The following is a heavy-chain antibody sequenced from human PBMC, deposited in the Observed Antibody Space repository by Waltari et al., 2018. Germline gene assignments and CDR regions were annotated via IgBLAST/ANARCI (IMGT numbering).Heavy chain of an antibody. CDR1: GGSISRGSYY. Sequence: QVQLQESGPGLVKPSQTLSLTCTVSGGSISRGSYYWSWIRQPAGKGLEWIGRIYTSGSTNYNPSLKSRVTISVDTSKNQFSLKLSSVTAADTAVYYCARDYTGSGYMDVWGKGTTVTVSS. J-gene: IGHJ6*03. CDR2: IYTSGST. CDR3: ARDYTGSGYMDV. V-gene: IGHV4-61*02. D-gene: IGHD3-10*01.